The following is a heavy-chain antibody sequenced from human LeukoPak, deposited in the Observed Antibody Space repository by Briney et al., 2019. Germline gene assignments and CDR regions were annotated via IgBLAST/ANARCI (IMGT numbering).Heavy chain of an antibody. CDR3: ARDLELVYYNSTAYDY. CDR1: GFTFSSYW. V-gene: IGHV3-74*01. Sequence: PGGSLTLSCAASGFTFSSYWMHWVRQSPEKGLMWVSRINSDGSNIAYADSVKGRFTISRDNAKNTLYPQMNSLRAEDTAVYYCARDLELVYYNSTAYDYWGHGTLVTVSS. J-gene: IGHJ4*01. CDR2: INSDGSNI. D-gene: IGHD3-22*01.